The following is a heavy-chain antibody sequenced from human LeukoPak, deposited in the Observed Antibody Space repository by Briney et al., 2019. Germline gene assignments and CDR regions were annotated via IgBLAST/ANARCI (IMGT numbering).Heavy chain of an antibody. V-gene: IGHV1-8*01. Sequence: ASVKVSCKASGYTFTSYDINWVRQATGQGLEWMGWMNPNSGNTGYAQKFQGRVTMTRNTSISTAYMELSSLRSDDTAVYYCARYDYGDYTAFDIWGQGTMVTVSS. D-gene: IGHD4-17*01. CDR3: ARYDYGDYTAFDI. CDR1: GYTFTSYD. J-gene: IGHJ3*02. CDR2: MNPNSGNT.